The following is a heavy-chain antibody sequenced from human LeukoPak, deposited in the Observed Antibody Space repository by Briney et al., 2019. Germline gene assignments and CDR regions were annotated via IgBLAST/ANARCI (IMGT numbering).Heavy chain of an antibody. Sequence: GESLKISCKGSGYSFTNYWIGWVRQMPGKGLEWMGIIYPGDSDTRYSPSFQGQVTISADKSINTAYLQWSNLKASDTAMYYCARRGEDYYFDYWGQGTLVTVSS. D-gene: IGHD3-10*01. J-gene: IGHJ4*02. V-gene: IGHV5-51*01. CDR3: ARRGEDYYFDY. CDR2: IYPGDSDT. CDR1: GYSFTNYW.